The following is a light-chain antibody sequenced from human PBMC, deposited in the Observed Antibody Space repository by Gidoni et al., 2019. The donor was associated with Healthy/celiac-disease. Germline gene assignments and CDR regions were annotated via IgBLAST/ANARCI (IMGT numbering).Light chain of an antibody. Sequence: IVMTQSPAPLSVSPGERATLSCRASQSVSSNLAWYQQKPGQAPRLLIYGASTRATGIPARFSGSGSGTEFTLTISSLQSEDFAVYYCQQYNNWPPLTFXGXTKVEIK. V-gene: IGKV3-15*01. CDR1: QSVSSN. CDR3: QQYNNWPPLT. J-gene: IGKJ4*01. CDR2: GAS.